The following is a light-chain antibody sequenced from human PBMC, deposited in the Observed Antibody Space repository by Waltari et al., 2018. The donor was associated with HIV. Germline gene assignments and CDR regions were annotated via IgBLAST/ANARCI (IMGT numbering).Light chain of an antibody. J-gene: IGKJ2*01. CDR1: QSISAK. Sequence: EIVMTQSPPTLSVSPGQRVTLSCRASQSISAKVAWYQQRPGQAPRLLIYEAAARPTGIPARYSGSGSGTEFTLTISSLQSEDFATYFCQQYDDGPRGITFGQGTTLVIK. V-gene: IGKV3-15*01. CDR2: EAA. CDR3: QQYDDGPRGIT.